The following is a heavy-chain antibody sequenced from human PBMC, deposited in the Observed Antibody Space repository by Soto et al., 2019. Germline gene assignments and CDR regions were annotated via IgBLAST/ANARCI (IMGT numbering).Heavy chain of an antibody. CDR3: ARARRRPYYDILTGYYPFEY. CDR1: GYTFTTYD. Sequence: QVQLVQSGAEVKKHGASVKVSCKASGYTFTTYDIGWVRQAPGQGLEWMGWISAYNCNTNYVQSLQGRVTMTTDTSTNTAYMELRSLRSDDTAVYYCARARRRPYYDILTGYYPFEYWGKGTLVTVSS. CDR2: ISAYNCNT. D-gene: IGHD3-9*01. V-gene: IGHV1-18*01. J-gene: IGHJ4*02.